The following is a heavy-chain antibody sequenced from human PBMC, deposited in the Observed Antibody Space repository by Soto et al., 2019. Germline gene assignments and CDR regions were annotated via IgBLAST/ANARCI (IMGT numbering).Heavy chain of an antibody. V-gene: IGHV3-11*01. CDR2: ISFSDSSI. CDR3: ARDIXPPGLFFDY. D-gene: IGHD6-13*01. J-gene: IGHJ4*02. CDR1: GFSFSDYY. Sequence: GGSLRLSCAASGFSFSDYYMSWIRQAPGKGLEWVSYISFSDSSIYYADSVKGRFTISRDNAKSSLYLQMNSLRAEDTAVYYCARDIXPPGLFFDYWGQGTLVTVSS.